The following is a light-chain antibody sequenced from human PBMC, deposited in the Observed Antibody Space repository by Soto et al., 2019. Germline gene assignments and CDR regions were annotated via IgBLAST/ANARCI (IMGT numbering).Light chain of an antibody. Sequence: EIVLTQSAGTLSLSPGERATLSGRASQTVRGNYLAWFQQRPGQAPRLLIYAASTRAAGVPDRFSGSGSGTDFSLTINRLEPEDFAVYYCHHYGPAPWTFGQGTKVEIK. CDR1: QTVRGNY. CDR3: HHYGPAPWT. J-gene: IGKJ1*01. CDR2: AAS. V-gene: IGKV3-20*01.